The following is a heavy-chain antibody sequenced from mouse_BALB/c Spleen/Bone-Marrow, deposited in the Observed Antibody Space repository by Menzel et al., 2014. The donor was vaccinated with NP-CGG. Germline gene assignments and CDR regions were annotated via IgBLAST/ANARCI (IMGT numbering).Heavy chain of an antibody. J-gene: IGHJ3*01. D-gene: IGHD2-4*01. CDR3: ARHDYDWFAY. CDR2: ISGGGSYT. CDR1: GFNFSSYG. Sequence: EVMLVESGGGLVKPGGSLKLSCAASGFNFSSYGMSWVRQTPEKRLEWVASISGGGSYTYFPDSVKGRITISRDNAKNNLYLQMSSLRSEDTALHYCARHDYDWFAYWGQGTLVTVSA. V-gene: IGHV5-9-2*01.